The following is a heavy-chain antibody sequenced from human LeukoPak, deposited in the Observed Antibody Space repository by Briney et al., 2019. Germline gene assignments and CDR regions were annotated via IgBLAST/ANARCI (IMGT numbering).Heavy chain of an antibody. V-gene: IGHV1-18*01. CDR1: GYTFTSYG. J-gene: IGHJ4*02. Sequence: GASVKVSCKASGYTFTSYGISWVRQAPGQGLEWMGWISAYNGNTNYAQKLQGRVTMTTDTSTNTAYMELRSLRSDDTAVYYCARASSGYDYPIPGFDYWGQGTLVIVSS. CDR2: ISAYNGNT. CDR3: ARASSGYDYPIPGFDY. D-gene: IGHD5-12*01.